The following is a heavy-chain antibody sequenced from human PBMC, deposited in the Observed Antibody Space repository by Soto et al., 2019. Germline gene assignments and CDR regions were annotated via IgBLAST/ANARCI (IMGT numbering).Heavy chain of an antibody. V-gene: IGHV1-69*01. CDR1: GGTFSSYA. Sequence: QVQLVQSGAEVKKPGSSVKVSCKASGGTFSSYAISWVRQAPGQGLEWMGGIIPIFGTANYAQKFQGRVTITADESTSTAYMELSSLRSEETAVYYCASSRYCSSTSCYTHGGWFDPWGQGTLVTVSS. D-gene: IGHD2-2*02. CDR3: ASSRYCSSTSCYTHGGWFDP. J-gene: IGHJ5*02. CDR2: IIPIFGTA.